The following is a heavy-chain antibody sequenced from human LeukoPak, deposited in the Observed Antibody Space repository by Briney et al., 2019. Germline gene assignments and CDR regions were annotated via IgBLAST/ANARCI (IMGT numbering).Heavy chain of an antibody. CDR2: ISGSGGST. V-gene: IGHV3-23*01. Sequence: GGSLRLSCAASGFTFSSYAMSWVRQAPGKGLEWVSAISGSGGSTYYADSVKGRFTISRDNSKNTLYLQMNSLKTEATAVYYCTSVGIAVAVNWGQGTLVTVSS. CDR1: GFTFSSYA. D-gene: IGHD6-19*01. CDR3: TSVGIAVAVN. J-gene: IGHJ4*02.